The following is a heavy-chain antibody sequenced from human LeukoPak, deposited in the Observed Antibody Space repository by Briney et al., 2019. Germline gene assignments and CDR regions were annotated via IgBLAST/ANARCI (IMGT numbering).Heavy chain of an antibody. CDR2: FDPEDGET. Sequence: ASVKVSCKVSGYTLTELSMHWVRQAPGKGLEWMGGFDPEDGETIYAQKFQGRVTMTEDTSTDTAYMELSSLRSEDTAVYYCATGLTIFGVVSASAWGQGTLVTVSS. CDR1: GYTLTELS. J-gene: IGHJ5*02. D-gene: IGHD3-3*01. V-gene: IGHV1-24*01. CDR3: ATGLTIFGVVSASA.